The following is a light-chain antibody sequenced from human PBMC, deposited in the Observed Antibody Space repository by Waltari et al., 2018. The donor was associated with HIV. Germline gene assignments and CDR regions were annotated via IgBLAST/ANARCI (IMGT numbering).Light chain of an antibody. J-gene: IGLJ3*02. CDR3: YSTDSSGNHRV. CDR2: EDS. CDR1: ALPKKY. V-gene: IGLV3-10*01. Sequence: SYELTQPPSVSVSPGQTARITCSGDALPKKYPYWYQQKSGQAPVLVIYEDSKRPSGIPERFSGSSSGTMATLTISGAQVEDEADYYCYSTDSSGNHRVFGGVTKLTVL.